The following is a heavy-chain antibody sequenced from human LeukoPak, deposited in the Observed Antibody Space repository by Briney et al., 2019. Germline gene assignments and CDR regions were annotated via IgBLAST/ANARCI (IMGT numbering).Heavy chain of an antibody. CDR2: IKCDGSEK. J-gene: IGHJ6*04. V-gene: IGHV3-52*01. CDR3: ARSLIVVVPMDV. CDR1: GFTFSSSW. D-gene: IGHD3-22*01. Sequence: GGSLRLSCAASGFTFSSSWMHWVCQAPEKGLEWVADIKCDGSEKYYVDSVKGRLTISRDNAKNSLYLQMNSLRAEDTAVYYCARSLIVVVPMDVWGKGTTVTVSS.